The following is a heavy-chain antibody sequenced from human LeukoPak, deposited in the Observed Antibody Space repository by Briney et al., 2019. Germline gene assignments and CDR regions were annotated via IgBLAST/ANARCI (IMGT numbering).Heavy chain of an antibody. CDR1: GYTFTSYD. CDR2: MSPNSGDT. CDR3: ARGPPNWGYDY. V-gene: IGHV1-8*01. Sequence: EASVKVSCTASGYTFTSYDFNWVRQATGQRPEWMGWMSPNSGDTGYAQKFQDRVTMTRNTSISTAYMELSSLRSDDTAVYYCARGPPNWGYDYWGPGTLVTVSS. D-gene: IGHD7-27*01. J-gene: IGHJ4*02.